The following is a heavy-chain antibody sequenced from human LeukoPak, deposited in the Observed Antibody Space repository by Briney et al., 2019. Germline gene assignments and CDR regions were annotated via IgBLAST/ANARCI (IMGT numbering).Heavy chain of an antibody. J-gene: IGHJ5*02. V-gene: IGHV4-39*07. D-gene: IGHD3-22*01. Sequence: SSETLSLTCTVSGGSISSSSYYWGWIRQPPGKGLEWIGSIYCSGSTYYNPSLKSRVTIPVDTSKNQFSLKLSSVTAADTAVYYCAATYYYDSENWFDPWGQGTLVTVSS. CDR3: AATYYYDSENWFDP. CDR2: IYCSGST. CDR1: GGSISSSSYY.